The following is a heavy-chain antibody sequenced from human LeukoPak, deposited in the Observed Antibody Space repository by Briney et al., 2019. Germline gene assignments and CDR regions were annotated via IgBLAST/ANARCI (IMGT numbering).Heavy chain of an antibody. CDR3: ARVAAIAGWFDY. CDR2: ISSNGGST. Sequence: GSLRLSCAASGFTFSSYAMHWVRQAPGKGLEYVSAISSNGGSTYYANSVKGRFTISRDNSKNTLYLQMGRLRAEDMAVYYCARVAAIAGWFDYWGQGTLVTVSS. D-gene: IGHD2-2*01. V-gene: IGHV3-64*01. J-gene: IGHJ4*02. CDR1: GFTFSSYA.